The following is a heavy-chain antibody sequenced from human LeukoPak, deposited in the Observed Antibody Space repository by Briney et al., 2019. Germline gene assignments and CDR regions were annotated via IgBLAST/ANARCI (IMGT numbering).Heavy chain of an antibody. CDR3: ARLGLWFGEFDYYYYYMDV. V-gene: IGHV4-59*10. Sequence: SETLSLTCAVYGGSFSGYYWSWIRQPAGKGLEWIGRIYTSGSTNYNPSLKSRVTISVDTSKNQFSLKLSSVTAADTAVYYCARLGLWFGEFDYYYYYMDVWGKGTTVTISS. J-gene: IGHJ6*03. D-gene: IGHD3-10*01. CDR1: GGSFSGYY. CDR2: IYTSGST.